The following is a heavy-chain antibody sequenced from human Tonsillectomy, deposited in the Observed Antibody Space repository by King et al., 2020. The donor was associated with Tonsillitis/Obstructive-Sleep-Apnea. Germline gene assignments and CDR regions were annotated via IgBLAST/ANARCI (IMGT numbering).Heavy chain of an antibody. J-gene: IGHJ4*02. D-gene: IGHD2-15*01. CDR1: GFTFSSYR. V-gene: IGHV3-7*02. Sequence: VQLVESGGGLVQPGGSLRLSCAASGFTFSSYRMSWVRQAPGKGLEWVANIKQDGSEKYYVDSVKGRFTISRDNAKNSLYLQMNSLRAEDTAVYYCASTRYCSGGSCPTEIDYWGQGTLVTVSS. CDR2: IKQDGSEK. CDR3: ASTRYCSGGSCPTEIDY.